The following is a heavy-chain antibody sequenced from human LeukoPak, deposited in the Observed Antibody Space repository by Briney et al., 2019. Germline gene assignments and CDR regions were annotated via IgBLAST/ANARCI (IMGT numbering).Heavy chain of an antibody. CDR2: IYYTGTT. V-gene: IGHV4-59*01. Sequence: SETLSLTCTVSGGSISNSYWSWIRQPPGKALEWIGYIYYTGTTKYNPSLKSRATISLDTSRNQFSLKLTSVTAADTALFFCARGYDIDVWGQGTTVTVSS. J-gene: IGHJ6*02. CDR1: GGSISNSY. CDR3: ARGYDIDV.